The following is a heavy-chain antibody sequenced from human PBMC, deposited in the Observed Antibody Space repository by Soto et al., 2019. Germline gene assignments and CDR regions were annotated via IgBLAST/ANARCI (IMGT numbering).Heavy chain of an antibody. J-gene: IGHJ5*02. Sequence: TLSLTWAVSGGSISSGGYSGSWSRQPPGKGLEWSGYIYRSGCTYDNPSLKSRASIPVDRSKNQSSLKLSSVTAADTALYYCARVPDRWGQGTLVTVYS. CDR2: IYRSGCT. CDR1: GGSISSGGYS. V-gene: IGHV4-30-2*01. D-gene: IGHD2-2*01. CDR3: ARVPDR.